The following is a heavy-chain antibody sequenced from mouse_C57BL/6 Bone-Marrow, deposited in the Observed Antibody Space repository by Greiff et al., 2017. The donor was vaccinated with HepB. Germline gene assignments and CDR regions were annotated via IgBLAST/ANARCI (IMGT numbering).Heavy chain of an antibody. J-gene: IGHJ2*01. CDR1: GYAFSSSW. CDR3: ALFITTVVGFDY. Sequence: QVQLQQSGPELVKPGASVKISCKASGYAFSSSWMNWVKQRPGKGLEWIGRIYPGDGDTNYNGKFKGKATLTADKSSSTAYMQLSSLTSEDSAVYFCALFITTVVGFDYWGQGTTLTVSS. V-gene: IGHV1-82*01. D-gene: IGHD1-1*01. CDR2: IYPGDGDT.